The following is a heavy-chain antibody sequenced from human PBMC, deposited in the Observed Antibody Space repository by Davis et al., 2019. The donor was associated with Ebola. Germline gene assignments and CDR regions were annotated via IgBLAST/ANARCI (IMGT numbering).Heavy chain of an antibody. J-gene: IGHJ4*02. CDR3: ARDRVCSGATCYAYFDF. D-gene: IGHD2-15*01. Sequence: AASAKVSCKASGYTFNIYYMYWVRQAPGQGLEWMGIINPSGGTTSYAQKFQGRVTMTRDTPISTAYMELNRLTSDDTAVYYCARDRVCSGATCYAYFDFWGQGTLVTVSS. V-gene: IGHV1-46*02. CDR2: INPSGGTT. CDR1: GYTFNIYY.